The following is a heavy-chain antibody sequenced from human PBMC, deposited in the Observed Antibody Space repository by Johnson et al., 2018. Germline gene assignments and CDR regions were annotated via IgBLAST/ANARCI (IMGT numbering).Heavy chain of an antibody. J-gene: IGHJ6*02. CDR3: SKANSWSYWGIGVDV. CDR2: IRARGGST. V-gene: IGHV3-23*01. D-gene: IGHD1-26*01. Sequence: VQLQEAGGGLVQAGGSLGLSCAASGFTFSHYVLSWVRQAPGKGLEWVSSIRARGGSTYYTDSVKGRFTISRDNSKKQLYLQMNRQRGEDTAVYYCSKANSWSYWGIGVDVWGQGTTVTFSS. CDR1: GFTFSHYV.